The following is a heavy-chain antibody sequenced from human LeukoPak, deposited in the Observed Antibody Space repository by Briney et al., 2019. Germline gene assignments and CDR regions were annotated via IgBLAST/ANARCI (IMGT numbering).Heavy chain of an antibody. D-gene: IGHD5-18*01. J-gene: IGHJ4*02. V-gene: IGHV4-34*01. CDR1: GDSISGFY. CDR3: ARGGARRGYSYGYVGFNY. CDR2: INHSGST. Sequence: SETLSLTCSVSGDSISGFYWSWIHQPPGKGLEWIGEINHSGSTNYNPSLKSRVTISVDTSKNQFSLKLSSVTAADTAVYYCARGGARRGYSYGYVGFNYWGQGTLVTVSS.